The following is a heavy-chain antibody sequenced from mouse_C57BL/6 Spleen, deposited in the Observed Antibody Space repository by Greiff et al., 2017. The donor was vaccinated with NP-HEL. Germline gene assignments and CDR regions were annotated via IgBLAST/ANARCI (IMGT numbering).Heavy chain of an antibody. J-gene: IGHJ3*01. CDR1: GFTFSDYG. CDR2: ISSGSSTI. Sequence: EVQLVESGGGLVKPGGSLKLSCAASGFTFSDYGMHWVRQAPEKGLEWVAYISSGSSTIYYADTVKGRFTISRDNAKNTLFLQLTSLRSEDTAMYYCAREDDGYSAWFAYWGQGTLVTVSA. CDR3: AREDDGYSAWFAY. D-gene: IGHD2-3*01. V-gene: IGHV5-17*01.